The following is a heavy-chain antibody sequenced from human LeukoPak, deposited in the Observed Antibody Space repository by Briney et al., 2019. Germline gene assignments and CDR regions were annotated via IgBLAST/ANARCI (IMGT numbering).Heavy chain of an antibody. D-gene: IGHD3-10*01. CDR3: ARDAGRLWFGEPYYFDY. V-gene: IGHV1-18*01. J-gene: IGHJ4*02. CDR1: GYTFINYG. Sequence: ASVKVSCKTSGYTFINYGISWVRQAPGQGLEWMGWISAYNGNTNYAQKLQGRVTMTTDTSTSTAYMKLRSLRSDDTAVYYCARDAGRLWFGEPYYFDYWGQGTLVTVSS. CDR2: ISAYNGNT.